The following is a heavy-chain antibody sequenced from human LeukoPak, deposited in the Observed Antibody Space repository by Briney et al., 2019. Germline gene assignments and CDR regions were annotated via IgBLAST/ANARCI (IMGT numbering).Heavy chain of an antibody. V-gene: IGHV1-2*04. Sequence: ASVKVSCKASGYTFTGYYMHWVRQAPGQGLEWMGWINPNSGGTNYAQKFQGWVTMTRDTSISTAYMELSRLRSDDTAVYYCARVPLIGVGCDAFDIWGQGTMVTVSS. CDR3: ARVPLIGVGCDAFDI. CDR2: INPNSGGT. D-gene: IGHD2-15*01. J-gene: IGHJ3*02. CDR1: GYTFTGYY.